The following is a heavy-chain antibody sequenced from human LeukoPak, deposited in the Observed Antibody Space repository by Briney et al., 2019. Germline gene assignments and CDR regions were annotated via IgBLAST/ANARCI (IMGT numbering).Heavy chain of an antibody. J-gene: IGHJ6*03. CDR3: ASSAPNGDYYYYYMDV. Sequence: PSETLSLTCTVSGGSISSGDYYWGWIRQPPGKGLEWIGYIYYSGSTYYNPSLKSRVTISVDTSKNQFSLKLSSVTAADTAVYYCASSAPNGDYYYYYMDVWGKGTTVTVSS. D-gene: IGHD3-10*01. CDR1: GGSISSGDYY. CDR2: IYYSGST. V-gene: IGHV4-30-4*08.